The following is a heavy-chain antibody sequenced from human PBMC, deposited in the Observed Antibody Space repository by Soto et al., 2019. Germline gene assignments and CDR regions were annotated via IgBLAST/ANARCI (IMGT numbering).Heavy chain of an antibody. J-gene: IGHJ6*02. Sequence: SVKVSCKASGGTFSSYAISWVRQAPGQGLEWLGGIIPIFGTANYAQKFQGRVTITADESTSTAYMELSSLRSEDTAVYYCARGTTVTTIHYYYGMDVWGQGTTVTVSS. V-gene: IGHV1-69*13. CDR1: GGTFSSYA. D-gene: IGHD4-17*01. CDR3: ARGTTVTTIHYYYGMDV. CDR2: IIPIFGTA.